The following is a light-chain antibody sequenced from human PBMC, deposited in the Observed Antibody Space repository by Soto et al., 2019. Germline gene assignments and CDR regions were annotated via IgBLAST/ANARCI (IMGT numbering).Light chain of an antibody. Sequence: QSVLTQPASVSGSPGQSITISCTGTSSDVGGYNYVSWYQQHPGKAPKLIIYDVSNRPSGFSNRFSGSKSGNTASLTISGLQAEDDTDYYCSSYTSTSTYVFGTGTKVTVL. CDR2: DVS. J-gene: IGLJ1*01. V-gene: IGLV2-14*03. CDR1: SSDVGGYNY. CDR3: SSYTSTSTYV.